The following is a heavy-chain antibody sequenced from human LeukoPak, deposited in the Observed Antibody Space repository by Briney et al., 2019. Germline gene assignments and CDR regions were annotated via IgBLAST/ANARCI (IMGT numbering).Heavy chain of an antibody. CDR1: GYTFTGYY. CDR2: INPNSGGT. Sequence: ASVKVSCKASGYTFTGYYMHWVRQAPGQGLEWMGWINPNSGGTNYAQKFQGRVTMTRDTSISTAYMELSRLRSDDTAVYYCARDLVVVVAATLGGMDYWGQGTLVTVSS. V-gene: IGHV1-2*02. J-gene: IGHJ4*02. CDR3: ARDLVVVVAATLGGMDY. D-gene: IGHD2-15*01.